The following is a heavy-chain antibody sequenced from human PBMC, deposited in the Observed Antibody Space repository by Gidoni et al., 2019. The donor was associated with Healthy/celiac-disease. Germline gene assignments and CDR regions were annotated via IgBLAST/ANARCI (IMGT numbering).Heavy chain of an antibody. J-gene: IGHJ6*02. CDR2: IWYDGSNK. V-gene: IGHV3-33*01. Sequence: QVQLVESGGGVVQPGRSLRLSCAASGFTFSSYGMHWVRQAPGKGLEWVAVIWYDGSNKYYADSVKGRFTISRDNSKNTLYLQMNSLRAEDTAVYYCARGIRYYYGSGSYIPTYYYYGMDVWGQGTTVTVSS. CDR1: GFTFSSYG. CDR3: ARGIRYYYGSGSYIPTYYYYGMDV. D-gene: IGHD3-10*01.